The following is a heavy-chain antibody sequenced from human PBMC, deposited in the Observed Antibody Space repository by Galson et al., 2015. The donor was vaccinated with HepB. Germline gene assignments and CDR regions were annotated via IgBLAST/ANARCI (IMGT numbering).Heavy chain of an antibody. D-gene: IGHD3-3*01. V-gene: IGHV1-18*01. J-gene: IGHJ6*03. Sequence: QSGAEVKKPGESLKISCKASGYTFTSYGISWVRQAPGQGLEWMGWISAYNGATNYAQKVQGRVTLTTDASTRTAYMELRSLRSDDTAVYYCARQLLEWSSASNYYSHYYMDVWGKGTAVTVSS. CDR3: ARQLLEWSSASNYYSHYYMDV. CDR2: ISAYNGAT. CDR1: GYTFTSYG.